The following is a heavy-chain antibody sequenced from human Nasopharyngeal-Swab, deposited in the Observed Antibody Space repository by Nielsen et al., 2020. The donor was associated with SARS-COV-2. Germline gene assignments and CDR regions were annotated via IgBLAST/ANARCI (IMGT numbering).Heavy chain of an antibody. V-gene: IGHV4-39*01. D-gene: IGHD3-22*01. CDR3: ARQDYYDRGFDY. J-gene: IGHJ4*02. Sequence: WIRKPPGEGLEWIGSIYYSGSTYYNPSLKSRVTISVDRSKNQFSLKLSSLTAADTAVYFCARQDYYDRGFDYWGQGTLVTVSS. CDR2: IYYSGST.